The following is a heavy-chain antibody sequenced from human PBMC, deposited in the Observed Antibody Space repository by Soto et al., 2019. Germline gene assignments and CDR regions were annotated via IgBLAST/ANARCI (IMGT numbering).Heavy chain of an antibody. D-gene: IGHD2-8*01. V-gene: IGHV3-30-3*01. CDR3: ARELMGSAEYDVFDI. CDR2: ISYDGSNK. J-gene: IGHJ3*02. CDR1: GFIFSSYA. Sequence: QVQLVESGGDVVQPGRSLRLSCAASGFIFSSYAMHWVRQAPGKGLEWVALISYDGSNKYYADSVKGRFTISRDKYKNTVYLQMNSLRAEDTAVYYCARELMGSAEYDVFDIWGQGTMVTFSS.